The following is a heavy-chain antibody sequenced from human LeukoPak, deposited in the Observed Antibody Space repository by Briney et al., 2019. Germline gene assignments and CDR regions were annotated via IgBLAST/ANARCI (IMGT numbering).Heavy chain of an antibody. J-gene: IGHJ5*02. CDR2: INHSGST. Sequence: TSETLSLTCAVYGGSFSGYYWSWIRQPPGKGLEWIGEINHSGSTNYNPSLKSRVTISVDTSKNQFSLKLSSVTAADTAVYYCARGPAVAGPWGQGTLVTASS. CDR3: ARGPAVAGP. V-gene: IGHV4-34*01. D-gene: IGHD6-19*01. CDR1: GGSFSGYY.